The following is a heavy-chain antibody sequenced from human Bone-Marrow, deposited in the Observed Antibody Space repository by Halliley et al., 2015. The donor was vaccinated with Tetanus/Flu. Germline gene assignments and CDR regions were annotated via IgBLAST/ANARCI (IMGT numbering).Heavy chain of an antibody. V-gene: IGHV3-33*06. J-gene: IGHJ3*02. CDR2: VWSDGINK. CDR3: AKERGPYNDFDI. Sequence: SLRLSCAASGFSFRTYGMHWVRQPPGKGLEWLAVVWSDGINKFYADSVTGRFTISRDNSKNTLDLQMDSLRGEDTAVYYCAKERGPYNDFDIWGQGTMVTAFS. D-gene: IGHD2-2*02. CDR1: GFSFRTYG.